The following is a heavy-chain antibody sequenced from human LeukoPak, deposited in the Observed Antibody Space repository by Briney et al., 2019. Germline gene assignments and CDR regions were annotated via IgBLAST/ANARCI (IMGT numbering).Heavy chain of an antibody. V-gene: IGHV4-39*07. CDR1: GGSISSSSYY. CDR2: IHYSGST. D-gene: IGHD2-15*01. Sequence: SETLSLTCTVSGGSISSSSYYWAWIRQPPGKGLEWIGSIHYSGSTYYNPSLQSRVTISIDTSKNQFSLKLRFVTAADTAVYYCATVRCSGGSCPYYYYYYYMDVWGKGTTVTVSS. CDR3: ATVRCSGGSCPYYYYYYYMDV. J-gene: IGHJ6*03.